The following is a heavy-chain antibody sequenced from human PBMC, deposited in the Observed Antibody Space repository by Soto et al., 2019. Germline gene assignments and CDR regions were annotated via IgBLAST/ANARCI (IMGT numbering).Heavy chain of an antibody. J-gene: IGHJ4*02. V-gene: IGHV3-30-3*01. Sequence: LRLSCAASGFTFSSYTMHWVRQAPGKGLEWVALISYDGNNKYYADSVKGRFTISRDYSKNTLYLHMNSLRTEDTAVYYCARAPGGYNTGWSDYWGQGTLVTVSS. CDR3: ARAPGGYNTGWSDY. D-gene: IGHD6-19*01. CDR2: ISYDGNNK. CDR1: GFTFSSYT.